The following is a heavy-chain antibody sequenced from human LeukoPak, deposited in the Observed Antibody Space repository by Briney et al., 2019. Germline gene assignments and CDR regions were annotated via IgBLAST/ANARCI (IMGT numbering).Heavy chain of an antibody. CDR2: INPNSGNR. Sequence: GASVKVSCKASGYTFTRYDINWVRQATGQGLEWMGWINPNSGNRGYAQKFQGRVSITRDTSINTACMELSSLRSDDTAVYYCARANGDLDYWGQGTLVTVSS. V-gene: IGHV1-8*03. D-gene: IGHD4-17*01. CDR3: ARANGDLDY. J-gene: IGHJ4*02. CDR1: GYTFTRYD.